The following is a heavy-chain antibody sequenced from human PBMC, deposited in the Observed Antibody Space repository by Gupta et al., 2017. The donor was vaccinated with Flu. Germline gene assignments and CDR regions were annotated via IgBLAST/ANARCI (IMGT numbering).Heavy chain of an antibody. J-gene: IGHJ6*02. D-gene: IGHD5-12*01. V-gene: IGHV3-33*01. CDR3: ARDGATGGTLEDYYGMDV. Sequence: QVQLVESGGGVVQPGRSLRLSCAASGFTFRRYAMHWVRQAPGKGLEWVAVIWDDGSNKYYADSVKGRVTISRDNSKNTLYRQMNSRRAEETAVYYGARDGATGGTLEDYYGMDVWGQGTTVTVSS. CDR1: GFTFRRYA. CDR2: IWDDGSNK.